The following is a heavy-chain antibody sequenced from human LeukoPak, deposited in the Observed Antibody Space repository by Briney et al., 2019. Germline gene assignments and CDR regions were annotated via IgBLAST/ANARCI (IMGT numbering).Heavy chain of an antibody. J-gene: IGHJ4*02. CDR3: ASEGD. CDR1: GFTFSSYS. D-gene: IGHD3-16*01. V-gene: IGHV3-21*06. CDR2: IGSSSSYI. Sequence: PGGSLRLSCAASGFTFSSYSMNWVRQAPGKGLEWVSSIGSSSSYIYYADSVKGRFTISRDNSKNTVYLQMNSLRVEDTAVYYCASEGDWGQGTLVTVSS.